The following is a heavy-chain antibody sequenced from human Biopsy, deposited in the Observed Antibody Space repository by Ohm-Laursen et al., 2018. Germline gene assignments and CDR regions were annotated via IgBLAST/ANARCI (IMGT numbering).Heavy chain of an antibody. Sequence: SVKVSCKAPGGTFSNYGVNWVRQALGQGLEWLGGNIPILGTGNYAQKFQDRVTVAADTSTSTATMELRSLRSDDTAVYYCATKLTGYFHHWGQGTLVIVSS. D-gene: IGHD3-9*01. CDR2: NIPILGTG. V-gene: IGHV1-69*06. CDR3: ATKLTGYFHH. J-gene: IGHJ1*01. CDR1: GGTFSNYG.